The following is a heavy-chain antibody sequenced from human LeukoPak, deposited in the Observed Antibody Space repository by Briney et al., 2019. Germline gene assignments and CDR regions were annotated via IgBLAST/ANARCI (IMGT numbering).Heavy chain of an antibody. CDR1: GFTFSTYG. J-gene: IGHJ3*01. Sequence: PGGSLRLSCAASGFTFSTYGMHWVRQAPGKGLEWVAVISYDGSNKFYAESVKGRFTISRDNSKNTLYLQMNSLRAEDTAVYYCAIDYWPEAFDLWGQGTMVTVSS. V-gene: IGHV3-30*03. CDR3: AIDYWPEAFDL. CDR2: ISYDGSNK. D-gene: IGHD2-15*01.